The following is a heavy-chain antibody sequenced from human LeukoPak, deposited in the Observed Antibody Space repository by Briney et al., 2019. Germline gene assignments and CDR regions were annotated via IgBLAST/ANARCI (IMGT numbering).Heavy chain of an antibody. V-gene: IGHV3-48*03. CDR1: GFTFSSYE. CDR3: ARVEGFIDY. Sequence: GGSLRLSCAASGFTFSSYEMNWVRQAPGKGLEWVSYISSSGSTKYYADSVKGRFTISRDNAKNSLYLQMISLRAEDTALYYRARVEGFIDYWGQGTLVTVSS. D-gene: IGHD3-16*02. J-gene: IGHJ4*02. CDR2: ISSSGSTK.